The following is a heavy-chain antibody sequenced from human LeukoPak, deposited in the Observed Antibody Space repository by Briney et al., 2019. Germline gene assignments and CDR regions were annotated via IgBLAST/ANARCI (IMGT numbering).Heavy chain of an antibody. D-gene: IGHD3-22*01. CDR2: ISYDGSNK. CDR3: ARDTTYYYDSSGPGDGAFDI. Sequence: GGCLRLSCAASGFTFSSYAMHWVRQAPGKGLEWVAVISYDGSNKYYADSVKGRFTISRDNSKNTLYLQMNSLRAEDTAVYYCARDTTYYYDSSGPGDGAFDIWGQGTMVTVSS. J-gene: IGHJ3*02. V-gene: IGHV3-30-3*01. CDR1: GFTFSSYA.